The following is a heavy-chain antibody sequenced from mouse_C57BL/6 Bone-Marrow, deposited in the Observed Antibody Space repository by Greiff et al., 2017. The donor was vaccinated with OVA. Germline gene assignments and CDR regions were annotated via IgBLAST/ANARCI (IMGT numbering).Heavy chain of an antibody. Sequence: LEESGPGLVKPSQSLSLPCSVTGYSITSGYYWNWIRQFPGNKLEWMGYISYDGSNNYNPSLKNRISITRDTSKNQFFLKLNSVTTEDTATYYCARDYSNFYAMDYWGQGTSVTVSS. CDR1: GYSITSGYY. V-gene: IGHV3-6*01. D-gene: IGHD2-5*01. J-gene: IGHJ4*01. CDR3: ARDYSNFYAMDY. CDR2: ISYDGSN.